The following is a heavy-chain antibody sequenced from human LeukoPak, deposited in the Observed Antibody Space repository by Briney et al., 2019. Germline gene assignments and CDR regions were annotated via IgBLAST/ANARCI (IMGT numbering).Heavy chain of an antibody. V-gene: IGHV3-23*01. Sequence: PGGSLRLSCAVSGFTLTNHAVSWVRQAPGKGLEWVSIVVGTGGTYYADSVKGRFILSRDNSKNTLYLQMNSLRAEDTAVYYCAKAPGPAAVGGFDYWGQGTLVTVSS. CDR1: GFTLTNHA. CDR2: VVGTGGT. CDR3: AKAPGPAAVGGFDY. J-gene: IGHJ4*02. D-gene: IGHD2-2*01.